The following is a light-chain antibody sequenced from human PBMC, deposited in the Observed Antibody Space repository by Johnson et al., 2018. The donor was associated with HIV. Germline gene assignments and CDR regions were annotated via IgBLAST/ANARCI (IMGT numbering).Light chain of an antibody. CDR2: ENN. CDR1: SSNIGNNY. Sequence: QSVLTQPPSVSAAPGQKVTISCSGSSSNIGNNYVSWYQQLPGTAPKLLIYENNKRPSGIPDRFSGSKSGTSATLGITGLQTGDEADYYCGTWDSSLCAYVFGTGTNVPVL. V-gene: IGLV1-51*02. CDR3: GTWDSSLCAYV. J-gene: IGLJ1*01.